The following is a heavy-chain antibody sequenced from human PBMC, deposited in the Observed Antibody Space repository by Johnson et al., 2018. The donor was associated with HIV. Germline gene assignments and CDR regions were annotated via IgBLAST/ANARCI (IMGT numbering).Heavy chain of an antibody. D-gene: IGHD5-24*01. CDR3: ARRDPWVENGAFDI. Sequence: QVQLVESGGGLVQPGGSLRLSCTASGFSFGDYYMGWIRQAPGKGLEWISYISAFGLTMSYADSVKGRFTISRDNAKNSLSLQMNSLRAGDTAVYFCARRDPWVENGAFDILGQGTMVTVSS. CDR2: ISAFGLTM. CDR1: GFSFGDYY. J-gene: IGHJ3*02. V-gene: IGHV3-11*04.